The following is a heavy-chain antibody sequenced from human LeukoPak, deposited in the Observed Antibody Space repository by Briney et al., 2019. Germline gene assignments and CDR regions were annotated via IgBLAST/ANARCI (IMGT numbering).Heavy chain of an antibody. Sequence: SETLSLTCPVSGGSISGYYWSWIRQPPGKGLEWIGYIHYSGSTNYKPPLKSRITISTDTSKNQFSLKLDSVTAADTAVYYCARSSTWNDGFDIWGQGIMVIVSS. CDR3: ARSSTWNDGFDI. V-gene: IGHV4-59*01. CDR1: GGSISGYY. CDR2: IHYSGST. J-gene: IGHJ3*02. D-gene: IGHD2-2*01.